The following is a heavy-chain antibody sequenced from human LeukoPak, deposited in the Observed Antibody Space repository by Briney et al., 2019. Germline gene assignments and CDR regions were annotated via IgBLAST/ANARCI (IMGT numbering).Heavy chain of an antibody. Sequence: SETLSLTCTVSGASISSYYWSWIRQPPGKGLEWVGYIYYSRSTNYKPSLKSRITISVDTSKHQFSLTLSSVTAADTAVYYCARGYGNFDNWGPGTLVTASS. CDR1: GASISSYY. V-gene: IGHV4-59*01. CDR2: IYYSRST. D-gene: IGHD4-17*01. CDR3: ARGYGNFDN. J-gene: IGHJ4*01.